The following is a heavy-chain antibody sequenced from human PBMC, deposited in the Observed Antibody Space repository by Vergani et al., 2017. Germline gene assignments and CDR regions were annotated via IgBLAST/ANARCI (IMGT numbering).Heavy chain of an antibody. D-gene: IGHD4-23*01. V-gene: IGHV4-61*02. J-gene: IGHJ3*01. Sequence: QVQLHESGPGLVKPSQTLSLTCTVSGGSITSGSFCWSWHRPAAGKGLEWIGRIHSSGTSNYNPSRKSLVTMSVDTSKNQLSLRMASVTAADTAVYYFAGDNKQLRPRAFDLWGQGTMVTVSS. CDR1: GGSITSGSFC. CDR3: AGDNKQLRPRAFDL. CDR2: IHSSGTS.